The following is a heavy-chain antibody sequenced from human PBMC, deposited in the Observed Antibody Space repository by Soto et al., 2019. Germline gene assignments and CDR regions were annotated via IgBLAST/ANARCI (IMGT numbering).Heavy chain of an antibody. CDR3: ARGPTEYCSGGSCYRDGAFDI. J-gene: IGHJ3*02. Sequence: GGSLRLSCAASGFTFSIYDMHWVRQATGKGLEWVSAIGTAGDTYYPGSVKGRFTISRENAKNSLYLQMNSLRAGDTAVYYCARGPTEYCSGGSCYRDGAFDIWGQGT. V-gene: IGHV3-13*01. CDR1: GFTFSIYD. CDR2: IGTAGDT. D-gene: IGHD2-15*01.